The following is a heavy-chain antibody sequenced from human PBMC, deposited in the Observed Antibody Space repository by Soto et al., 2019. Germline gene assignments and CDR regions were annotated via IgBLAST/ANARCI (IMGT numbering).Heavy chain of an antibody. V-gene: IGHV1-18*01. CDR1: GCTFTSYG. CDR3: ARVKGSGYHNWFDP. Sequence: QVQLVQSGAEVKKHGASVKVSCKAYGCTFTSYGISWVRQAPGQGLGWMGWISAYNGNTNYAQKFQGRVTMTTDTSPSTASMELRSLSSDDTAVYYCARVKGSGYHNWFDPWGQGTLVTVSS. D-gene: IGHD3-22*01. J-gene: IGHJ5*02. CDR2: ISAYNGNT.